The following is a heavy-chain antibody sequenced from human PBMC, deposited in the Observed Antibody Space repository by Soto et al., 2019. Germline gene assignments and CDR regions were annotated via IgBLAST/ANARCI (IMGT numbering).Heavy chain of an antibody. CDR3: TRDGRRGYDMDV. Sequence: GGSLRLSCAASGFTISTYHLNWVRQAPGKGLEWVSYISTDLRALYYADSVRGRFTISRDNAKNSLYLQMTSLRDEVAGVYYCTRDGRRGYDMDVWGQGTTVTVSS. CDR1: GFTISTYH. CDR2: ISTDLRAL. V-gene: IGHV3-48*02. J-gene: IGHJ6*02. D-gene: IGHD1-26*01.